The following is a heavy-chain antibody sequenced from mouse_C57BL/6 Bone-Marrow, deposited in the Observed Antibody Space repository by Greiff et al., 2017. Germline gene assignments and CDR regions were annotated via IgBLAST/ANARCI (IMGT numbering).Heavy chain of an antibody. CDR1: GFTFSSYA. CDR3: ASVIYDGYYAMDY. Sequence: EVQGVESGGGLVKPGGSLKLSCAASGFTFSSYAMSWVRQTPEKRLEWVATISDGGSYTYYPDNVKGRFTISRDNAKNNLYLQMSHLKSEDTAMYYCASVIYDGYYAMDYWGQGTSVTVSS. D-gene: IGHD2-3*01. V-gene: IGHV5-4*01. J-gene: IGHJ4*01. CDR2: ISDGGSYT.